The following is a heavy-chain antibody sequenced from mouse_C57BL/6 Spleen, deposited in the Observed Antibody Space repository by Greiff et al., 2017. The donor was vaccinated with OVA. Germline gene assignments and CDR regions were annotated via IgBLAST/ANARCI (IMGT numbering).Heavy chain of an antibody. J-gene: IGHJ2*01. CDR2: IDPSDSET. CDR3: ARSFYYGSSYDYFDY. CDR1: GYTFTSYW. V-gene: IGHV1-52*01. D-gene: IGHD1-1*01. Sequence: QVQLQQPGAELVRPGSSVKLSCKASGYTFTSYWMHWVKQRPIQGLEWIGNIDPSDSETHYNQKFKDKATLTVDKSSSTAYMQLSSLTSEDSAVYYCARSFYYGSSYDYFDYWGKGTTLTVSS.